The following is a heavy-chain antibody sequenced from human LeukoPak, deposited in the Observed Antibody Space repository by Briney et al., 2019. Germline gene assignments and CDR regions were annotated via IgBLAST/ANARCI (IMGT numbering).Heavy chain of an antibody. V-gene: IGHV5-51*01. Sequence: GESLKISCKGAGYRFTNYWIAWVRPMPGKGLELMGSFYPGDSDTRYSPSFQGQVTISVDKSITTAYLQWSSLKASDTAIYYCSRQGVYYSDSSAFYYWGQGTQVTVSS. CDR3: SRQGVYYSDSSAFYY. J-gene: IGHJ4*02. D-gene: IGHD3-22*01. CDR1: GYRFTNYW. CDR2: FYPGDSDT.